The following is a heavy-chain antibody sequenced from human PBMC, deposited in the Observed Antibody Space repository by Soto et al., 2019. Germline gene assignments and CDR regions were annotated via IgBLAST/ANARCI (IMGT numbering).Heavy chain of an antibody. J-gene: IGHJ6*02. V-gene: IGHV1-2*04. CDR2: INPNSGGT. CDR1: GYTFTGYY. D-gene: IGHD3-22*01. CDR3: ARGRRYSEDNGGFYNPYYYYSKDV. Sequence: VASVKVSCKASGYTFTGYYMHWVRQAPGQGLEWMGWINPNSGGTTYAQKFQGWVTMTRDTSISTTYMEVDRVTSDDTAVYFCARGRRYSEDNGGFYNPYYYYSKDVWGQGTTVTVSS.